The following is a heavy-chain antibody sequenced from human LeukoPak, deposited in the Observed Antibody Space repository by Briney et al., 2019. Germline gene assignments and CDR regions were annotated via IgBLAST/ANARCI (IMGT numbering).Heavy chain of an antibody. J-gene: IGHJ6*03. CDR2: IRSSGSPI. Sequence: PGGSLRLSCATSGFTFSSYEMNWVRQSPGKGLEWVPYIRSSGSPIYYADSVKGRFTISRDNAKNSLYLQMNSLRAEDTAVYYCARDLSSGGSCQTNYYYYYMDVWGKGTTVTVSS. V-gene: IGHV3-48*03. CDR1: GFTFSSYE. D-gene: IGHD2-15*01. CDR3: ARDLSSGGSCQTNYYYYYMDV.